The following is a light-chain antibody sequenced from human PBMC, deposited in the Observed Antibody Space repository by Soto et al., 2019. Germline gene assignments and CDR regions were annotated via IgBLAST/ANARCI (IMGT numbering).Light chain of an antibody. J-gene: IGLJ2*01. Sequence: SALTQPASVSGSPGHSITISCTGTNSDIGAYNFVSWYQQHPGKAPKLLIYGVRNRPSGISYRFSGAKSANTASLTISGLQPEDEADYYCSSYTSSSTVVFGGGTKLTVL. CDR3: SSYTSSSTVV. CDR1: NSDIGAYNF. CDR2: GVR. V-gene: IGLV2-14*01.